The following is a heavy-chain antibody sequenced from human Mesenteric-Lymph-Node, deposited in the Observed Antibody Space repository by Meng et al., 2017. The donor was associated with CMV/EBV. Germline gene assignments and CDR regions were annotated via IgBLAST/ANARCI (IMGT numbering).Heavy chain of an antibody. CDR2: IYRGDNT. CDR1: GFNVRDKY. Sequence: VHFVEFGGGLFQPGGSLRLSCAASGFNVRDKYMSWVRQAPGKGLEWVCIIYRGDNTYYIDSVKDRFTVSRDNSKNTMYLQMNSLRVEDTAVYYCTGDSVSNPNLDYWGQGTLVTVSS. J-gene: IGHJ4*02. D-gene: IGHD3-10*01. CDR3: TGDSVSNPNLDY. V-gene: IGHV3-66*01.